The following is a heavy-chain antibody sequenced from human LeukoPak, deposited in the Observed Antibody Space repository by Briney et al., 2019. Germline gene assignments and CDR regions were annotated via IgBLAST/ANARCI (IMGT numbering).Heavy chain of an antibody. CDR1: GFTFSSYA. V-gene: IGHV3-23*01. CDR2: ISGSGGST. Sequence: GGSLRLSXAASGFTFSSYAMSWVRQAPGKELEWVSAISGSGGSTYYADSVKGRFTISRDNSKSTLYLQMNSLRAEDTAVYYCAKDSSGWNYYFDYWGQGTLVTVSS. J-gene: IGHJ4*02. CDR3: AKDSSGWNYYFDY. D-gene: IGHD6-19*01.